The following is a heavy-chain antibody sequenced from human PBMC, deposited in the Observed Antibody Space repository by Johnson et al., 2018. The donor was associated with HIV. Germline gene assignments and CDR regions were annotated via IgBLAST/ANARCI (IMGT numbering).Heavy chain of an antibody. CDR2: ISYDGSNK. CDR3: AKDDGYQLVPGAFDI. J-gene: IGHJ3*02. D-gene: IGHD6-13*01. CDR1: GFTFSNYA. V-gene: IGHV3-30*04. Sequence: QVKLVESGGGVVQPGRSLRISCAASGFTFSNYAMHWVRQAPGKGLEWVAVISYDGSNKYYADSVKGRFTISRDNSKNTLYLQMNSLRAEDTAVYYCAKDDGYQLVPGAFDIWGQGTMVTVSS.